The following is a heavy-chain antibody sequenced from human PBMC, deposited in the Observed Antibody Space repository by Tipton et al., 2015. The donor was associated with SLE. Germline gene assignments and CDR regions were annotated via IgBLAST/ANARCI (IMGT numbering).Heavy chain of an antibody. J-gene: IGHJ4*02. V-gene: IGHV4-34*01. Sequence: TLSLTCAVYGGSFSGYYWSWMRQPPGKGLEWIGSIYHSGSTYYNPPLKSRVTISVDTSKNQFSLNLSSVTAADTAVYYCARSSVDDSSGYYNYWGQGTLVTVSS. CDR1: GGSFSGYY. CDR2: IYHSGST. CDR3: ARSSVDDSSGYYNY. D-gene: IGHD3-22*01.